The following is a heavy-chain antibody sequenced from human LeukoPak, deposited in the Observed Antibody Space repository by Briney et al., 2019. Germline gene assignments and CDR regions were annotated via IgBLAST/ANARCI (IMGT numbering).Heavy chain of an antibody. D-gene: IGHD1-7*01. CDR3: ARDGTGADY. CDR2: IYTSGST. CDR1: GGSISSGSYY. J-gene: IGHJ4*02. V-gene: IGHV4-61*02. Sequence: SQTLSLTCTVSGGSISSGSYYWSWIRQPAGKGLEWIGRIYTSGSTNYNPSLKSRVTISVDTSKNQFSLKLSSVTAADTAVYYCARDGTGADYWGQGTLVTVSS.